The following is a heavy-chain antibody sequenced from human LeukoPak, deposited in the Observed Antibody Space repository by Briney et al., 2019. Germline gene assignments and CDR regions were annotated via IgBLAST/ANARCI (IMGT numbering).Heavy chain of an antibody. CDR2: INHSGST. CDR3: ARLMGQWLVPDY. CDR1: GGSFSGYY. J-gene: IGHJ4*02. D-gene: IGHD6-19*01. Sequence: SETLSLTCAVYGGSFSGYYWSWIHQPPGKGLEWIGEINHSGSTNYNPSLKSRVTISVDTSKNQFSLKLSSVTAADTAVYYCARLMGQWLVPDYWGQGTLVTVSS. V-gene: IGHV4-34*01.